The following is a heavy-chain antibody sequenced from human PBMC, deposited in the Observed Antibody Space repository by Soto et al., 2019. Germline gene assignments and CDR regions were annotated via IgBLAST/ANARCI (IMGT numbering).Heavy chain of an antibody. V-gene: IGHV3-23*01. CDR3: ATDLTRYFDWLLRVDYYYGMAV. CDR1: GFAFSSYA. J-gene: IGHJ6*04. Sequence: EVQLLESGGGLVQPGGSLRLSCAASGFAFSSYAMSWVRQAPGKGLEWVSAIRGSGGSTYYADSVKGRFTISRDNSKNTLYLQMNSLRPEDTAVYYCATDLTRYFDWLLRVDYYYGMAVWGKGTTVTVSS. CDR2: IRGSGGST. D-gene: IGHD3-9*01.